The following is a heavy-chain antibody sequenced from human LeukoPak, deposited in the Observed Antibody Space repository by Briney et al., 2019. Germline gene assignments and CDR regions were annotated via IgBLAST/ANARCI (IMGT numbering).Heavy chain of an antibody. CDR1: GFTFSSAW. CDR3: ITDPAGVTTVASPNYYFDY. D-gene: IGHD4-23*01. J-gene: IGHJ4*02. Sequence: AGGSLRLSCAASGFTFSSAWMSWVRQAPGKGLEWVGRIESNAQGGTAVYAAPGQGRFTISRDDSKNTLYLQMNSLRTEDTAVYYCITDPAGVTTVASPNYYFDYWGQGTLVTVSS. V-gene: IGHV3-15*04. CDR2: IESNAQGGTA.